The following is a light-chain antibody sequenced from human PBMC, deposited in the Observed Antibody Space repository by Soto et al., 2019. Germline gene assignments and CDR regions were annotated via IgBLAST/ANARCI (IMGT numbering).Light chain of an antibody. CDR1: SGDVGGYNF. J-gene: IGLJ3*02. Sequence: QSALTQPRSVSGSPGQSVTISCTGTSGDVGGYNFVSWYQQHPGKAPTLMIFDVSQRPSGVPDRFSGFKSGNTASLTISGLQADDEAGYYCYSYGGSYTWVFGGGTQLTVL. CDR3: YSYGGSYTWV. V-gene: IGLV2-11*01. CDR2: DVS.